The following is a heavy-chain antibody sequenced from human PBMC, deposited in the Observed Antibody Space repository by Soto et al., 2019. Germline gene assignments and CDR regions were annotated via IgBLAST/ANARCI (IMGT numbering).Heavy chain of an antibody. V-gene: IGHV3-30*18. CDR2: ISYDGSDT. CDR3: AKDNPAVDH. Sequence: VQVVESGGGVVQPGMSLRLSCAASGFTFSSYAMHWVRQAPGKGLEWVAFISYDGSDTYYADSVKGRFTISRDNFKNTLYLPINSLTTEDTAMYYCAKDNPAVDHSGQGTLVTVSS. J-gene: IGHJ4*02. CDR1: GFTFSSYA.